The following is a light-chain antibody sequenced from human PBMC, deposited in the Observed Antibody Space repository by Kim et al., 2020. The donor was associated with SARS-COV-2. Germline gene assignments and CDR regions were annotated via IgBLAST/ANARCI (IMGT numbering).Light chain of an antibody. Sequence: LSVSPGERATRACRASQSVSSNLAWYQQKPGQAPRLLIYGASTRATGIPARFSGSGSGTEFTLTISSLQSEDFAVYYCQQYNNWPLFGGGTKVEI. CDR3: QQYNNWPL. CDR2: GAS. CDR1: QSVSSN. V-gene: IGKV3-15*01. J-gene: IGKJ4*01.